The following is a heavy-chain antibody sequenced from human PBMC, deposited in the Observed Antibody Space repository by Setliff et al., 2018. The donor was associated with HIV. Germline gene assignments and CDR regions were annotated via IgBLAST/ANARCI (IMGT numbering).Heavy chain of an antibody. CDR3: ARSPGVDTNMAFDY. CDR1: GGSISSYY. V-gene: IGHV4-59*01. J-gene: IGHJ4*02. CDR2: IYYSGSA. Sequence: PSETLSLTCTVSGGSISSYYWSWIRQPPGKGLEWIGYIYYSGSADYNRSLKSRVTISVDTSKSQISLKLNSVTAADTAVYYCARSPGVDTNMAFDYWGQGILVTVSS. D-gene: IGHD5-18*01.